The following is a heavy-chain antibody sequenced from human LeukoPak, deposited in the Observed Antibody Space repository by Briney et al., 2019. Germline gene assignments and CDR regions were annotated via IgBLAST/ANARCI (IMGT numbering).Heavy chain of an antibody. Sequence: GGSLRLSCAASGFTFSSYSMNWVRQAPGKGLEWVSYISSSSSTIYYADSVKGRFTISRDNAKNSLYLQMNSLRAEDTAVYYCATSFGVVNLDYWGQGTLVTVSS. V-gene: IGHV3-48*01. J-gene: IGHJ4*02. CDR3: ATSFGVVNLDY. CDR2: ISSSSSTI. CDR1: GFTFSSYS. D-gene: IGHD3-3*01.